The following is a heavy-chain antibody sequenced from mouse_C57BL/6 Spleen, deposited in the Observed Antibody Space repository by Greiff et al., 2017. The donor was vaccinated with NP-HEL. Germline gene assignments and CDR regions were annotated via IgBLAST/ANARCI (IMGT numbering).Heavy chain of an antibody. CDR1: GFSLTSYG. Sequence: VQRVESGPGLVQPSQSLSITCTVSGFSLTSYGVHWVRQPPGKGLEWLGVIWSGGSTDYNAAFISRLSISKDNSKSQVFFKMNSLQADDTAIYYCAKKPAGTGAMDYWGQGTSVTVSS. CDR3: AKKPAGTGAMDY. V-gene: IGHV2-4*01. J-gene: IGHJ4*01. CDR2: IWSGGST. D-gene: IGHD4-1*01.